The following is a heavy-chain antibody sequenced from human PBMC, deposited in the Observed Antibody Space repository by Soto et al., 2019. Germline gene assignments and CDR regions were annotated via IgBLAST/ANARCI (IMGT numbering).Heavy chain of an antibody. V-gene: IGHV3-66*03. CDR3: ARVRDYDSGAYYPSYYYYGMDV. CDR2: IYYSVNT. CDR1: GFTVRSNH. J-gene: IGHJ6*02. D-gene: IGHD3-22*01. Sequence: PGGSLRLSCAASGFTVRSNHMTWVRKAPGRGPEWVSTIYYSVNTYYSDSVKGRFTLSRDNSKYTLYLQMNSLRPEDTAVYYCARVRDYDSGAYYPSYYYYGMDVWGQGTTVTVSS.